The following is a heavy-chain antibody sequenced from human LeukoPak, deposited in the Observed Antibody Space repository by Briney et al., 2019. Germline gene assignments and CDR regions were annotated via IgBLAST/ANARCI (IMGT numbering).Heavy chain of an antibody. V-gene: IGHV4-39*07. CDR2: IYYRGST. D-gene: IGHD6-13*01. J-gene: IGHJ5*02. CDR1: GGSITSSGHS. CDR3: ARDRGIAAAGPSWFDP. Sequence: SETLSLTCIVSGGSITSSGHSWGWIRQPPGKGPEWIGSIYYRGSTYYNPSLKSRVTISVDKSKNQFSLKLSSVTAADTAVYYCARDRGIAAAGPSWFDPWGRGTLVTVSS.